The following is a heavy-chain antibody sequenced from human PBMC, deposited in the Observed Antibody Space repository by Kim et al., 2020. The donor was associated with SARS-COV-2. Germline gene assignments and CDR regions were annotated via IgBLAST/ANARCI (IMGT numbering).Heavy chain of an antibody. J-gene: IGHJ6*02. CDR3: ARGTGTVTTSAGHHYYYYGMDV. CDR2: IDPSDSYT. D-gene: IGHD4-17*01. V-gene: IGHV5-10-1*01. Sequence: GESLKISCKGSGYSFTSYWISWVRQMPGKGLEWMGRIDPSDSYTNYSPSFQGHVTISADKSISTAYLQWSSLKASDTAMYYCARGTGTVTTSAGHHYYYYGMDVWGQGTTVTVSS. CDR1: GYSFTSYW.